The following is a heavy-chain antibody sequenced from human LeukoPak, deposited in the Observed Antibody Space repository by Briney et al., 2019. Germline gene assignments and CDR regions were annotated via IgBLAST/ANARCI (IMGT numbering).Heavy chain of an antibody. J-gene: IGHJ4*02. D-gene: IGHD3-3*01. Sequence: PGGSLRLSCAASGFTFSSYAMHWVRQAPGQGLDWVAVISYDGSNKYYANSVKGRFTISRDNTKNTLYLQMISLTAEYTSVYYCAIDLTYYDFWSGPEGWECDYWGQGTLVTVSS. V-gene: IGHV3-30-3*01. CDR3: AIDLTYYDFWSGPEGWECDY. CDR1: GFTFSSYA. CDR2: ISYDGSNK.